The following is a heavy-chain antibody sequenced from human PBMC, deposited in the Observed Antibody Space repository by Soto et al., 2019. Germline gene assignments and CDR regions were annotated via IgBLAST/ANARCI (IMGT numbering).Heavy chain of an antibody. V-gene: IGHV1-8*01. CDR3: ARGVSAGVDY. CDR1: GYSFTSLD. D-gene: IGHD1-1*01. Sequence: ASVKVSCKASGYSFTSLDINWVRQTAGQGLEWMGWIAPSTGRTGYAQKFQDRVTMTRDTSINTAYMELTTLTSDDTAFYYCARGVSAGVDYWGQGTLVTVSS. J-gene: IGHJ4*02. CDR2: IAPSTGRT.